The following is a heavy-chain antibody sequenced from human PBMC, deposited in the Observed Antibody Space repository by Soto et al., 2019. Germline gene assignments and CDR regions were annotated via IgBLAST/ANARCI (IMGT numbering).Heavy chain of an antibody. V-gene: IGHV3-23*01. CDR3: AKTIFGDYRGGWVDP. CDR2: ISGSGGST. J-gene: IGHJ5*02. D-gene: IGHD4-17*01. Sequence: EVQLLESGGGLVQPGGSLRLSCAASGFTFSSYAMSWVRQAPGKGMEWVSAISGSGGSTYYADSVKGRFTISRDNSKNTLYLQMNSLRAEDTAVYYCAKTIFGDYRGGWVDPWGQGTLVTVSS. CDR1: GFTFSSYA.